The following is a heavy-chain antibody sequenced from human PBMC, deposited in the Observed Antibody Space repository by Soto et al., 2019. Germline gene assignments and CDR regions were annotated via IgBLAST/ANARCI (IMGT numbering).Heavy chain of an antibody. CDR2: IYYSGST. J-gene: IGHJ6*02. CDR1: GGSISSYY. V-gene: IGHV4-59*01. Sequence: SETLSLTCTVSGGSISSYYWSWMRQPPGKGLEWIGYIYYSGSTNYNPSLKSRVTISVDTSKNQFSLKLSSVTAADTAVYYCARAGGGYSYGYYYYYGMDVWGQGTTVTVSS. D-gene: IGHD5-18*01. CDR3: ARAGGGYSYGYYYYYGMDV.